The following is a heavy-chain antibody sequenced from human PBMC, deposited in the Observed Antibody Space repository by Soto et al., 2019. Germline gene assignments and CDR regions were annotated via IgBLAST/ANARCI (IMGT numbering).Heavy chain of an antibody. CDR3: ARRYGDCFDY. Sequence: SEALSLTCTVSGGSISSYYWSWIRQPPGKGLEWIGYIYYSGSTNYNPSLKSRVTISVDTSKNQFSLKLSSVTAADTAVYYCARRYGDCFDYWGQGTLVTVSS. CDR1: GGSISSYY. D-gene: IGHD4-17*01. CDR2: IYYSGST. J-gene: IGHJ4*02. V-gene: IGHV4-59*08.